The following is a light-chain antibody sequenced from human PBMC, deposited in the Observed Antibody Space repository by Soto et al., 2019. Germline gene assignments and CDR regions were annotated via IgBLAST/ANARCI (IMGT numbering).Light chain of an antibody. Sequence: QAVVTQEPSLSVSPGGTVTLTCGYSTGAVTSNHHPYWFQQKAGQAPRTLIYDTSNKHSWTPARFSGSLLGDKAALTLAGAQPEDEDQYYCLLSYNAARVFGGGTKLTVL. CDR2: DTS. V-gene: IGLV7-46*01. CDR1: TGAVTSNHH. J-gene: IGLJ2*01. CDR3: LLSYNAARV.